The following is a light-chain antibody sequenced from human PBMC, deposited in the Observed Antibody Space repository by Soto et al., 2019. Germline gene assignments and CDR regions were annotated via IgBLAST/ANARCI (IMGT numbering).Light chain of an antibody. CDR2: DAS. Sequence: ASLSVTPGERVTLSCRASQSVNRQVLWYQHRPGQAPRLLIYDASNRATGVPARFSGSGSGTDFTLTIRSIEPEDFAVYYCQQRSNLITFGQGTRLEIK. J-gene: IGKJ5*01. V-gene: IGKV3-11*01. CDR1: QSVNRQ. CDR3: QQRSNLIT.